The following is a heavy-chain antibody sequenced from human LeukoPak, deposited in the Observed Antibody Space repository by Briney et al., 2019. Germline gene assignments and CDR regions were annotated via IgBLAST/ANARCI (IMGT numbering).Heavy chain of an antibody. J-gene: IGHJ4*02. D-gene: IGHD3-16*02. CDR3: AKDPYDYVWGSYRYFDY. CDR2: ISGSGGST. V-gene: IGHV3-23*01. Sequence: GGSLRLSRAASGFTFSSYAMSWVRQAPGKGLEWVSAISGSGGSTYYADSVKGRFTISRDNSKNTLYLQMNSLRAEDTAVYYCAKDPYDYVWGSYRYFDYWGQGTLVTVSS. CDR1: GFTFSSYA.